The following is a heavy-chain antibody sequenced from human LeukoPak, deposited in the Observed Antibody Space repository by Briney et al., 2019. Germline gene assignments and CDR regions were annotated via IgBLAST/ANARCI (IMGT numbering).Heavy chain of an antibody. CDR3: ARDKGWFGELDPEKGPLDY. V-gene: IGHV1-3*01. Sequence: GASVKVSCKASGYTFTSYAMHWVRQAPGQRLEWMGWINAGNGNTKYSQKFQGRVTITRDTSASTAYMELSSLRSEDTAVYYCARDKGWFGELDPEKGPLDYWGQGTLVTVSS. J-gene: IGHJ4*02. CDR2: INAGNGNT. CDR1: GYTFTSYA. D-gene: IGHD3-10*01.